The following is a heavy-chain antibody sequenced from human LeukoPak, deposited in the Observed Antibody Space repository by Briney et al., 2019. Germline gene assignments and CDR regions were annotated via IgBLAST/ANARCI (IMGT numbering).Heavy chain of an antibody. CDR3: AREGCSGGSCYASFDY. D-gene: IGHD2-15*01. V-gene: IGHV3-66*01. CDR1: GFTVSSNY. J-gene: IGHJ4*02. Sequence: GGSLRLSCAASGFTVSSNYMSWVRQAPGKGLEWVSVIYSGGSTYYADSVKGRFTISRDNSKNTLYLQMNSLRAEDTAVYYCAREGCSGGSCYASFDYWGQGTLVTVSS. CDR2: IYSGGST.